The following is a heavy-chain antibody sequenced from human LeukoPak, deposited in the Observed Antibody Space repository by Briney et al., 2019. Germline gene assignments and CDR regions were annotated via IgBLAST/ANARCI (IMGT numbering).Heavy chain of an antibody. CDR1: GFTVSSNY. Sequence: GGSLRLSCAASGFTVSSNYMSWVRQAPGKGLEWVSVIYSGGSKYYADSVKGRFTISRDNSKNTLYLQMNSLRAEDTAVYYCARGPPHYDILTDESWSLFDYWGQGTLVTVSS. CDR3: ARGPPHYDILTDESWSLFDY. V-gene: IGHV3-53*01. CDR2: IYSGGSK. D-gene: IGHD3-9*01. J-gene: IGHJ4*02.